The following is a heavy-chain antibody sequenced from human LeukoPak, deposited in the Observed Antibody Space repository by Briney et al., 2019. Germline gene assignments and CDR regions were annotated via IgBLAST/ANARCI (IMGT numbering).Heavy chain of an antibody. CDR3: ARDQGYSYCYFDY. CDR1: GGSISSYY. D-gene: IGHD5-18*01. V-gene: IGHV4-59*12. Sequence: PPETLSLTCTVSGGSISSYYWSWLRQPPGKGLEWVGYIYYSGDTYYNPSLKSRVTISLDTSKNQFSLNLSSVTAADTAVYYCARDQGYSYCYFDYWGQGTLVTVSS. J-gene: IGHJ4*02. CDR2: IYYSGDT.